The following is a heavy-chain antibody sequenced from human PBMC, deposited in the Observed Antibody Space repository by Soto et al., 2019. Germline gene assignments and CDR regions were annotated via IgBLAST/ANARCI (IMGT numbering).Heavy chain of an antibody. V-gene: IGHV3-74*01. Sequence: GGSLRLSCAASGFTFTSYWMHWVRQAPGKGLVWISRINSDGSSTSYADSVKGRFTISRDNAKNTLYLQMDSLRAEDTAVFYCARGLKNSYGTEIWGQGTTVTVSS. CDR2: INSDGSST. CDR3: ARGLKNSYGTEI. CDR1: GFTFTSYW. J-gene: IGHJ6*02.